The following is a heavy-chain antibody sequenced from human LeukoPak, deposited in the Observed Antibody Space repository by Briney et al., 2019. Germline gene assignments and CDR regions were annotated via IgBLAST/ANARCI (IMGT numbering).Heavy chain of an antibody. Sequence: ASVKVSCKASGGTFSSYAISWVRQAPGQGLEWMGGIIPIFGTANYAQKFQGRVTITADESTSTAYMELSSLRSEDTAVYYCARATMPGVVTVAFGIWGQGTMVTVSS. V-gene: IGHV1-69*13. CDR1: GGTFSSYA. CDR2: IIPIFGTA. D-gene: IGHD2-21*02. CDR3: ARATMPGVVTVAFGI. J-gene: IGHJ3*02.